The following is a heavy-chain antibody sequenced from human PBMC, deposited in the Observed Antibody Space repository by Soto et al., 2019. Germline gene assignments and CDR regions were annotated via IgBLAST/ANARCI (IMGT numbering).Heavy chain of an antibody. D-gene: IGHD2-15*01. CDR3: ARVNTIVMARFDF. J-gene: IGHJ4*02. CDR2: INTGNGDS. V-gene: IGHV1-3*04. CDR1: GYVFTSFA. Sequence: SAVKPSCKTSGYVFTSFAIHWMRQAPGQGPEWMGWINTGNGDSKYSEKFQDRVTITRDASATTAYMKLSSLRSEDTAVYYCARVNTIVMARFDFCGQRTLVSVSA.